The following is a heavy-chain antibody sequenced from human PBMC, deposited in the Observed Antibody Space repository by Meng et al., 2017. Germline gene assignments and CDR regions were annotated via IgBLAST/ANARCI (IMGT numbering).Heavy chain of an antibody. CDR2: ISAYNGNT. V-gene: IGHV1-18*01. CDR1: GDTFTSYG. CDR3: ARGGSRYYGDYNWYFDL. D-gene: IGHD4-17*01. Sequence: AEGKKPGASVKASCKASGDTFTSYGSSWVRQAPGQGLEWMGWISAYNGNTNYAQKLQGRVTMTTDTSTSTAYMELRSLRSDDTAVYYCARGGSRYYGDYNWYFDLWGRGTLVTVSS. J-gene: IGHJ2*01.